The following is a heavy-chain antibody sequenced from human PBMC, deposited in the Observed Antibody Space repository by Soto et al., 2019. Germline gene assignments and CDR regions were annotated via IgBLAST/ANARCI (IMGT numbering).Heavy chain of an antibody. J-gene: IGHJ5*02. D-gene: IGHD3-3*01. V-gene: IGHV1-46*01. CDR1: GYTFASYY. Sequence: ASVKVSCKASGYTFASYYMHWVRQAPGQGLEWMGIINPSGGSTSYAQKFQGRVTMTRDTSTSTVYMELSSLRSEDTAVYYCARDQGITIFGVVRPPAYWFDPWGQGTLVTVSS. CDR2: INPSGGST. CDR3: ARDQGITIFGVVRPPAYWFDP.